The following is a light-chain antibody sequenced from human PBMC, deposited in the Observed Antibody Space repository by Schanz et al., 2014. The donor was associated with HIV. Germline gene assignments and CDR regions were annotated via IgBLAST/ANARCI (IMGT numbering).Light chain of an antibody. CDR2: SDR. Sequence: QSVLTQPPSVSGTPGQRVVISCSGSSSNIEVNPVDWYLRLPGTAPKLLIYSDRLRPSGVPARFSGSKSGPSASLAIHGLQSDDEAHYYCAAWDDRLNAPVFGGGTKLTVL. J-gene: IGLJ3*02. CDR1: SSNIEVNP. V-gene: IGLV1-44*01. CDR3: AAWDDRLNAPV.